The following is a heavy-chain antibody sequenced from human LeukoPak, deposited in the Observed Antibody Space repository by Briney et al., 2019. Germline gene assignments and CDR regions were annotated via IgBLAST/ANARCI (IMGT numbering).Heavy chain of an antibody. CDR3: ARVAYSGYDRNYFDY. V-gene: IGHV4-30-4*08. Sequence: SETLSLTCTVSGGSISSGDYYWSWIRQPPGKGLEWIGYIYYSGSTYYIPSLKSRVTISVDTSKNQFSLKLSSVTAADTAVYYCARVAYSGYDRNYFDYWGQGTLVTVSS. J-gene: IGHJ4*02. CDR1: GGSISSGDYY. D-gene: IGHD5-12*01. CDR2: IYYSGST.